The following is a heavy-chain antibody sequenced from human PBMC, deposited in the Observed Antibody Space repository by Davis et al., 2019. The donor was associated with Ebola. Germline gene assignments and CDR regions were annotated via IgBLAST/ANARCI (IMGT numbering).Heavy chain of an antibody. J-gene: IGHJ4*02. CDR1: GFTFSSLA. CDR2: ITGSGRST. CDR3: AKSILYYPRGFDY. V-gene: IGHV3-23*01. Sequence: GESLKISCAASGFTFSSLAMTWVRQAPGKGLEWVSGITGSGRSTYYADSVKGRFTISRDNSKDTLYLQMNSLRAEDTAIYYCAKSILYYPRGFDYWGQGTLVTVSS. D-gene: IGHD3-10*01.